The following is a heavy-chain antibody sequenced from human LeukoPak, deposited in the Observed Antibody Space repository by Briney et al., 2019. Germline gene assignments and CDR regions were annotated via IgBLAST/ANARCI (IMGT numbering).Heavy chain of an antibody. Sequence: GGSLRLSCAASGFTLSSYGMHWVRQAPGKGLEWVAVISYDGSNKYYADSVKGRFTISRDNSKNTLYLQMNSLRAEDTAVYYCAKSRPSGYSYWGQGTLVTVSS. CDR3: AKSRPSGYSY. V-gene: IGHV3-30*18. CDR1: GFTLSSYG. CDR2: ISYDGSNK. D-gene: IGHD3-22*01. J-gene: IGHJ4*02.